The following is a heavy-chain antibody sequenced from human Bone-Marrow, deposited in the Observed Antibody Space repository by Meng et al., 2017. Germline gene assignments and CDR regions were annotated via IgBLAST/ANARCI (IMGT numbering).Heavy chain of an antibody. CDR2: IIQDGSEK. J-gene: IGHJ6*02. CDR3: ARENGDSTTVYGMDV. V-gene: IGHV3-7*01. D-gene: IGHD4-17*01. Sequence: GESLKISCAASRFTFSSYWMGWVRQAPGKGLEWVANIIQDGSEKYYVDSVKGRFTISRDNVKNSLYLQMNSLRAEDTAVYYWARENGDSTTVYGMDVWGQGTTVTVSS. CDR1: RFTFSSYW.